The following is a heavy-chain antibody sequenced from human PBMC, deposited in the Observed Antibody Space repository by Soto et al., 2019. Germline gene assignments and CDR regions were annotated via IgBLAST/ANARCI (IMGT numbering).Heavy chain of an antibody. CDR3: ARRYSGSYGLSFDI. D-gene: IGHD1-26*01. Sequence: GGSLRLSCAASGFTFSSYEMNWVRQAPGKGLEWVSYISSSGSTIYYADSVKGRFTISRDNAKNSLYLQMNSLRAEDTAVYYCARRYSGSYGLSFDIWGQGTMVTVSS. J-gene: IGHJ3*02. CDR2: ISSSGSTI. CDR1: GFTFSSYE. V-gene: IGHV3-48*03.